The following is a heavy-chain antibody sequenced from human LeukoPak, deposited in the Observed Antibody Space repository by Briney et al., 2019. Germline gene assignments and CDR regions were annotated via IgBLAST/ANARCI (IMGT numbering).Heavy chain of an antibody. Sequence: PGGSLRLSCAASGFTFSSYAMSWVRQAPGKGLEWVSAISGSGGSTYYADSVKGRFTISRDNSKNTLYLQMNSLRAEDTAVYYCAKALPIVIVPAAIRGDVDAFDIWGQGTMVTVSS. CDR2: ISGSGGST. J-gene: IGHJ3*02. D-gene: IGHD2-2*02. V-gene: IGHV3-23*01. CDR3: AKALPIVIVPAAIRGDVDAFDI. CDR1: GFTFSSYA.